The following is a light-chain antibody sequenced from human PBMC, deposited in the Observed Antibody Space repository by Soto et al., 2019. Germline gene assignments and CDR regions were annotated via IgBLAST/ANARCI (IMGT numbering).Light chain of an antibody. V-gene: IGLV2-23*02. CDR1: SSDVGSHNL. J-gene: IGLJ2*01. CDR2: EVS. Sequence: QSALTQPASVSGSPGQSITISCTGTSSDVGSHNLVSWYQQHPGKAPKLMIYEVSKRPSGVSNRFSGSKSGNTASLTISGLQAEDEADYYCCSYAGSSTFLVFGGGTKLTVL. CDR3: CSYAGSSTFLV.